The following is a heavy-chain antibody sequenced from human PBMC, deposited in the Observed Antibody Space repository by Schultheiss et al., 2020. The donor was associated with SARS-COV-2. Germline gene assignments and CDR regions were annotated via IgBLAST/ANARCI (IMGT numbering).Heavy chain of an antibody. CDR2: IYYSGST. V-gene: IGHV4-59*08. D-gene: IGHD3-16*01. CDR1: GSSISSYY. Sequence: SQTLSLTCTVSGSSISSYYWSWIRQPPGKGLEWIGYIYYSGSTNYNSSLKSRVTISVDTSKNQFSLKLSSVTAADTAVYYCAGGFAYYYYYYYMDVWGKGTTVTVSS. CDR3: AGGFAYYYYYYYMDV. J-gene: IGHJ6*03.